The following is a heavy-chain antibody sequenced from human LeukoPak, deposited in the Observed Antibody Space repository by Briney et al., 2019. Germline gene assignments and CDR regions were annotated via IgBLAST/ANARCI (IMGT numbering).Heavy chain of an antibody. CDR3: ERGIAVAGSLGYN. V-gene: IGHV3-48*03. D-gene: IGHD6-13*01. Sequence: PGGSLRLSCAASGFTFSSYEMNWVRQAPGKGLEWVSYISSSGSTIYYVDSVKGRFTMSRDNAKNSLYLQMNSLRAEDTAVYYCERGIAVAGSLGYNWGQGTLVTVSS. J-gene: IGHJ4*02. CDR1: GFTFSSYE. CDR2: ISSSGSTI.